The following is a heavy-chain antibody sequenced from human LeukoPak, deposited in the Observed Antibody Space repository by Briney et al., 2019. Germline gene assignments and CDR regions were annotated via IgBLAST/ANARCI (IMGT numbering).Heavy chain of an antibody. CDR1: GFTFDDYA. Sequence: GRSLRLSCAASGFTFDDYAMHWVRQAPGKGLEWVSGISWSSGSIGYEDSVKGRFTISRDNAKNSLYLQMNSLRDEDTALYYCAKDRQHYDLLTGFDAFDIWGQGTMVTVSS. CDR2: ISWSSGSI. J-gene: IGHJ3*02. D-gene: IGHD3-9*01. CDR3: AKDRQHYDLLTGFDAFDI. V-gene: IGHV3-9*01.